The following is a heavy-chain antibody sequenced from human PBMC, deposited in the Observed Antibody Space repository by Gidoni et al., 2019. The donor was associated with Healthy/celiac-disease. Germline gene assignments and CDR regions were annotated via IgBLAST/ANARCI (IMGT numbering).Heavy chain of an antibody. V-gene: IGHV3-7*01. CDR1: GFTFSSYW. D-gene: IGHD6-13*01. CDR2: IKQDGSEK. CDR3: ARDSSSWYLNFDY. J-gene: IGHJ4*02. Sequence: EVQLVESGGGLVQPGGALRLSGAASGFTFSSYWMSWVRQAPGKGLEWVANIKQDGSEKYYVDSVKGRFTISRDNAKNSLYLQMNSLSAEDTAVYYCARDSSSWYLNFDYWGQGTLVTVSS.